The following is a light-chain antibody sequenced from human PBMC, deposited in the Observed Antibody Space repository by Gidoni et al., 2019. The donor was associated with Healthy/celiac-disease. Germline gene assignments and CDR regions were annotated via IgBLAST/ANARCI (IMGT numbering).Light chain of an antibody. CDR3: QSYDSSLSGSGV. Sequence: QSVLPQPPSVSGGPGQRVPISCTGSSSNIGAVYDVHWYQQLPVTAPKLLIYGNSNRPSGVPDRFAGSKSGTSASLAITGLQAEDEADYYCQSYDSSLSGSGVFGTGTKVTVL. V-gene: IGLV1-40*01. J-gene: IGLJ1*01. CDR2: GNS. CDR1: SSNIGAVYD.